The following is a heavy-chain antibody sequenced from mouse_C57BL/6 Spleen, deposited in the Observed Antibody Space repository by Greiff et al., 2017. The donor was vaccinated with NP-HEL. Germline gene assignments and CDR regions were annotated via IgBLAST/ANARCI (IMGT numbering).Heavy chain of an antibody. CDR2: IYPGDGDT. V-gene: IGHV1-82*01. Sequence: QVQLKQSGPELVKPGASVKISCKASGYAFSSSWMNWVKQRPGKGLEWIGRIYPGDGDTNYNGKFKGKATLTADKSSSTAYMQLSSLTSEDSAVYFCARGDNWDGGDYWGQGTTLTVSS. J-gene: IGHJ2*01. D-gene: IGHD4-1*02. CDR1: GYAFSSSW. CDR3: ARGDNWDGGDY.